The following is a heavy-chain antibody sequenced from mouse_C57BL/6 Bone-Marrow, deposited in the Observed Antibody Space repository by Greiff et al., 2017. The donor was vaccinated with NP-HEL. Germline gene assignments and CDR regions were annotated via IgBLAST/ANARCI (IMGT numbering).Heavy chain of an antibody. Sequence: QVQLQQPGTELVKPGASVKLSCKASGYTFTSYWMHWVKQRPGQGLEWIGNINPSNGGTNYNEKFKSKATLTVDKSSSTAYMQLSSLTSEDSAVYYCARISYYSNYGRDYFDYWGQGTTLTVSS. CDR1: GYTFTSYW. CDR3: ARISYYSNYGRDYFDY. CDR2: INPSNGGT. D-gene: IGHD2-5*01. J-gene: IGHJ2*01. V-gene: IGHV1-53*01.